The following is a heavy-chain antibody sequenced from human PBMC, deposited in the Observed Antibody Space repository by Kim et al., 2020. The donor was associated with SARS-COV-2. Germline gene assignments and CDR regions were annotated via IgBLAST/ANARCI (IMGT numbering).Heavy chain of an antibody. CDR2: INHSGST. D-gene: IGHD3-3*01. CDR1: GGSFSGYY. CDR3: ARGPSSITIFGVVIVDAFDI. J-gene: IGHJ3*02. V-gene: IGHV4-34*01. Sequence: SETLSLTCAVYGGSFSGYYWSWIRQPPGKGLEWIREINHSGSTNYNPSLKSRVTISVDTSKNQFSLKLSSVTAADTAVYYCARGPSSITIFGVVIVDAFDIWGQGTMVTVSS.